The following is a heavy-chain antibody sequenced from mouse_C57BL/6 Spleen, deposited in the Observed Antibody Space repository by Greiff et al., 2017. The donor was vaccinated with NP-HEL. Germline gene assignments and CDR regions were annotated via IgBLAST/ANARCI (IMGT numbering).Heavy chain of an antibody. CDR1: GYSFTGYY. V-gene: IGHV1-42*01. D-gene: IGHD2-3*01. Sequence: VQLQQSGPELVKPGASVKISCKASGYSFTGYYMNWVKQSPEKSLEWIGEINPSTGGTTYNQKFKAKATLTVDKSSSTAYMQLKSLTSEDSAVYYCARSGLLPSDYWGQGTTLTVSS. CDR2: INPSTGGT. CDR3: ARSGLLPSDY. J-gene: IGHJ2*01.